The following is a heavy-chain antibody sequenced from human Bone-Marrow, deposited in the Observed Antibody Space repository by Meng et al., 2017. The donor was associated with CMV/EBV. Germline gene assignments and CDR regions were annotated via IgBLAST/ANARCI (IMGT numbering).Heavy chain of an antibody. CDR2: IYYSGST. D-gene: IGHD4-23*01. V-gene: IGHV4-39*07. Sequence: LHVQESGPGLVKPSETLSLPCSVSGGSISSSSYYWGWSRQPPGKGLEWIGSIYYSGSTYYNPSLKSRVTISVDTSKNQFSLKLSSVTAADTAAYYCARDNSPRFDYWGQGTLVTVSS. CDR1: GGSISSSSYY. J-gene: IGHJ4*02. CDR3: ARDNSPRFDY.